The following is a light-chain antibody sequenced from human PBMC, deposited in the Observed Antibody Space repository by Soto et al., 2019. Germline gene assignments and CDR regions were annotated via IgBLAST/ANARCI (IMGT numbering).Light chain of an antibody. Sequence: QSALTQPASVSGSPGQSITISCTGTSSDVGGYNYVSWYQQYSGEAPKLMIYEVRNRPSGISFRFSGSKSGNTASLTISGLQAEDEADYYCSSYTSKSSLIFGGGTKLTVL. CDR1: SSDVGGYNY. V-gene: IGLV2-14*01. CDR2: EVR. J-gene: IGLJ2*01. CDR3: SSYTSKSSLI.